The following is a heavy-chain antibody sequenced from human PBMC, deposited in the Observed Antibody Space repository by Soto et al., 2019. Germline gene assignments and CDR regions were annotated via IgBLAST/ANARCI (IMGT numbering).Heavy chain of an antibody. CDR1: GYSFISYW. V-gene: IGHV5-51*01. J-gene: IGHJ4*02. CDR2: IYAGDSEI. CDR3: SRHTSDRYGPDF. D-gene: IGHD3-22*01. Sequence: PGDSLKISCKGSGYSFISYWIGWVRQMPGKGLELMGIIYAGDSEIRYSPSFQGQVTISVDRAMSTAYLQWRSLKASDTAMYYCSRHTSDRYGPDFWGQGTLVTVSS.